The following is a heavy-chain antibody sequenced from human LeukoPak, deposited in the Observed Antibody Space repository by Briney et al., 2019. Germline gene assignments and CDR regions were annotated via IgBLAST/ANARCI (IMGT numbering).Heavy chain of an antibody. CDR3: ARHDYYGSLNWFDP. J-gene: IGHJ5*02. D-gene: IGHD3-10*01. CDR1: GGSIGSYY. CDR2: IYYSGST. Sequence: SETLSLTCTVSGGSIGSYYWSWIRQPPGKGLEWIGYIYYSGSTNYNPSLKSRVTISVDTSKNQFSLKLSSVTAADTAVYYCARHDYYGSLNWFDPWGQGTLITVSS. V-gene: IGHV4-59*01.